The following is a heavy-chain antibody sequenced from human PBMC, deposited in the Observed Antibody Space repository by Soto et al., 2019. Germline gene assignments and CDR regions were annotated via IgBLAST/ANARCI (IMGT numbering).Heavy chain of an antibody. V-gene: IGHV3-23*01. J-gene: IGHJ2*01. CDR1: GFTFSSYA. CDR2: ISGSGDST. Sequence: EVQLLESGGGLVQPGGSLRLSCVASGFTFSSYAMNWVRQAPGKGLEWVSVISGSGDSTYYAHSVKGRFPITRDTSKNTLYLQMNSLRPEDTAVYYCARRERGSYFDRWGRGTLVTVSS. CDR3: ARRERGSYFDR.